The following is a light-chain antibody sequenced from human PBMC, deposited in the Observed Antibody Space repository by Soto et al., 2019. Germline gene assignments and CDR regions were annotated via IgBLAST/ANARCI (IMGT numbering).Light chain of an antibody. V-gene: IGKV3-15*01. Sequence: EIVMTQSPATLSVSPGERATLFCRASQSVSSNLAWYQQKPGQAPRLLIYGASTRATGIPARFSGSVSGTEFTLTISSLQSEDFAVYYCQQYNNWLTFGGGTKVESK. CDR1: QSVSSN. J-gene: IGKJ4*01. CDR3: QQYNNWLT. CDR2: GAS.